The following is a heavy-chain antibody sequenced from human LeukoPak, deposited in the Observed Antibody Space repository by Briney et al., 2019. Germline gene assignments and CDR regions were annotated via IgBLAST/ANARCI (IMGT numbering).Heavy chain of an antibody. CDR1: GYTFTSYG. CDR3: ARDPSNYYGSGSLDY. CDR2: ISAYNSNT. V-gene: IGHV1-18*01. Sequence: ASVKVSCKASGYTFTSYGISWVRQAPGQGLEWMGWISAYNSNTNYAQKLQGRVTMTTDTSTSTAYMELRSLRSDDAAVYYCARDPSNYYGSGSLDYWGQGTLVTVS. D-gene: IGHD3-10*01. J-gene: IGHJ4*02.